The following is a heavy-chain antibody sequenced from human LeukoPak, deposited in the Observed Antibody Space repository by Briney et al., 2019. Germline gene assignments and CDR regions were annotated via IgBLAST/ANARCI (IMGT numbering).Heavy chain of an antibody. CDR2: IYHSGRT. Sequence: SETLSLTCTVSGYSISSGYYWGWIRQPPGKGLEWIGSIYHSGRTFYNPSLKSRVTISVDTSKNQFSLKLTSVTAADTAVYYCARLTGYVMEDYFDYWGQGTLVTVSS. D-gene: IGHD6-13*01. CDR3: ARLTGYVMEDYFDY. J-gene: IGHJ4*02. V-gene: IGHV4-38-2*02. CDR1: GYSISSGYY.